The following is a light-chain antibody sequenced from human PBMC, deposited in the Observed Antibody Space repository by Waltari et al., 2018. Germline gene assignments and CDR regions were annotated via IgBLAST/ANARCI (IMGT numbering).Light chain of an antibody. CDR3: QQYDRYSSWT. Sequence: DFQMTQSPSTLSASVGDSVTITCRARQRISSWLAWYQQKPGQAPKLLIYKASTLQSGVPSRFSGNGSETEFTLTISSLQPDDFATYYCQQYDRYSSWTFGQGTKVDIK. CDR1: QRISSW. J-gene: IGKJ1*01. V-gene: IGKV1-5*03. CDR2: KAS.